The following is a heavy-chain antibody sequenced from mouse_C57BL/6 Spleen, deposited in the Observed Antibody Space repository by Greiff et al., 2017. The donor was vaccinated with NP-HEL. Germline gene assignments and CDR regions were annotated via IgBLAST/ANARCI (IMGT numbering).Heavy chain of an antibody. CDR3: ARNPYNYYGSSLDY. Sequence: VQLVESGPGLVQPSQSLSITCTVSGFSLTSYGVHWVRQSPGKGLEWLGVIWSGGSTDYNAAFISRLSISKDNSKSQVFFKMNSLQADDTAIYYCARNPYNYYGSSLDYWGQGTTLTVSS. J-gene: IGHJ2*01. CDR2: IWSGGST. V-gene: IGHV2-2*01. CDR1: GFSLTSYG. D-gene: IGHD1-1*01.